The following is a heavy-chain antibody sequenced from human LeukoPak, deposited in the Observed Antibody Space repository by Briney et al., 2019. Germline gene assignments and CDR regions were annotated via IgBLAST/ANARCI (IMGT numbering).Heavy chain of an antibody. D-gene: IGHD2-15*01. Sequence: SETLSLTCTVSGGSISSYYWSWIRQPPGKGLEWIGYIYYSGSTNYNPSLKSRVTISVDTSKIQFSLKLSSVTAADTAVYYCARQVAAPSLFDPWGEGTLVTVSS. V-gene: IGHV4-59*08. CDR2: IYYSGST. CDR1: GGSISSYY. J-gene: IGHJ5*02. CDR3: ARQVAAPSLFDP.